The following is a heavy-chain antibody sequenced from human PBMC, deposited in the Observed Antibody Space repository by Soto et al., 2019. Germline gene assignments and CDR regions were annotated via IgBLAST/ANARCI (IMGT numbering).Heavy chain of an antibody. CDR1: GFTFSSYA. CDR2: ISYDGSNK. D-gene: IGHD3-16*02. V-gene: IGHV3-30-3*01. CDR3: ARDRGGLRLGELSQFDY. J-gene: IGHJ4*02. Sequence: QVQLVESGGGVVQPGRSLRLSCAASGFTFSSYAMHWVRQAPGKGLEWVAVISYDGSNKYYADSVKGRFTISRDNSKNTLYLQMNSLRAEDTAVYYCARDRGGLRLGELSQFDYWGQGTLVTVSS.